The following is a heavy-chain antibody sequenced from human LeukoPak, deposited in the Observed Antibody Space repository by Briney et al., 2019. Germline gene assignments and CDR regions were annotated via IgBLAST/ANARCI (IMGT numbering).Heavy chain of an antibody. CDR3: ARATYYDILTGYYFDY. D-gene: IGHD3-9*01. Sequence: SETLSLTCTVSGGSISSYYWSCIRQPPGKGLEWFGYIYYSGSTNYNPSLKSRVTISVGTSKNQFSLKLSSVTAADTAVYYCARATYYDILTGYYFDYWGQGTLVTVSS. J-gene: IGHJ4*02. CDR2: IYYSGST. CDR1: GGSISSYY. V-gene: IGHV4-59*08.